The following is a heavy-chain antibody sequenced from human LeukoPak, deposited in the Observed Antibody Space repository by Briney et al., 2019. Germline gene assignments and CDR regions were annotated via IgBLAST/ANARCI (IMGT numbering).Heavy chain of an antibody. J-gene: IGHJ4*02. CDR2: ISSSSSYI. V-gene: IGHV3-21*01. D-gene: IGHD3-10*01. CDR1: GFTFSSYS. CDR3: ARVTMVRGVIRYFDY. Sequence: PGGSLRLSCAASGFTFSSYSMNWVRQAPGKGLEWVSSISSSSSYIYYADSVKGRFTISRDNAKNSLYLQMNSLRAEDTAVYYCARVTMVRGVIRYFDYWGQGTLVTVSS.